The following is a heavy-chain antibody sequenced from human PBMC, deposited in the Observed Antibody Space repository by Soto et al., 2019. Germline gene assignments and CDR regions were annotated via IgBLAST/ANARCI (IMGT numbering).Heavy chain of an antibody. J-gene: IGHJ4*02. CDR3: AATVTDRPYYFDY. CDR2: IYYSGST. D-gene: IGHD4-17*01. V-gene: IGHV4-31*03. Sequence: QVQLQESGPGLVKPSQTLSLTCTVSGGSISSGGYYWSWIRQHPGKGLEWIGYIYYSGSTYYNPPLKSRVTIAVDTSKNQFSLKLSSVTAADTAVYYCAATVTDRPYYFDYWGQGTLVTVSS. CDR1: GGSISSGGYY.